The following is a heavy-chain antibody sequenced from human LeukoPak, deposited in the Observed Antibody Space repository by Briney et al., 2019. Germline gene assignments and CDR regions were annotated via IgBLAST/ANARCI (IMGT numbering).Heavy chain of an antibody. Sequence: ASVKVSCKASGYTFTSYAMHWVRQAPGQRLEWMGWINAGNGNTKYSQKFQGRVTITRDTSASTAYMELSSLRSEDTAVYYCARGHATGGWYFDLWGRGTLVTVSS. CDR2: INAGNGNT. J-gene: IGHJ2*01. CDR3: ARGHATGGWYFDL. V-gene: IGHV1-3*01. D-gene: IGHD1-1*01. CDR1: GYTFTSYA.